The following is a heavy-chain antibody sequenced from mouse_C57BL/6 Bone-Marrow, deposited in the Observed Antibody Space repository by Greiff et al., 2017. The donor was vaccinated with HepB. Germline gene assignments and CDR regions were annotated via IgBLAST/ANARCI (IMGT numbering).Heavy chain of an antibody. Sequence: EVKLMESGPGLVKPSQSLSLTCSVPGYSITSGYYWNWIRQFPGNKLEWMGYISYDGSNNYNPSLKNRISITRDTSKNQFFLKLNSVTTEDTATYYCAREWDYARYWYFDVWGTGTTVTVSS. D-gene: IGHD2-4*01. CDR1: GYSITSGYY. CDR3: AREWDYARYWYFDV. V-gene: IGHV3-6*01. J-gene: IGHJ1*03. CDR2: ISYDGSN.